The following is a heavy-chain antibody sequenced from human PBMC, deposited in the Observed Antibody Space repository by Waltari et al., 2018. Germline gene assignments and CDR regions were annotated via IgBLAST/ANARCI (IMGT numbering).Heavy chain of an antibody. CDR2: ISGIDGRT. Sequence: VQLFESGGGLVHPGGSLRLSCAASGFTFSSFAMNGVRQAPGKGREGVSSISGIDGRTYYTDPVKGRFTISRDNSKNTLYLQMHGLRADDTAVYHCVTGFGSSSLSDFDSWGQGTRVTVSS. CDR1: GFTFSSFA. J-gene: IGHJ4*02. V-gene: IGHV3-23*01. D-gene: IGHD3-10*01. CDR3: VTGFGSSSLSDFDS.